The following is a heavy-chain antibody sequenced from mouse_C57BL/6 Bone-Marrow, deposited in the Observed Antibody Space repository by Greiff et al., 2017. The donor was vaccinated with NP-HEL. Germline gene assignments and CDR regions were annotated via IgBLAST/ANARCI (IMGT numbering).Heavy chain of an antibody. V-gene: IGHV14-4*01. J-gene: IGHJ1*01. CDR2: IDPENGDT. D-gene: IGHD2-1*01. CDR1: GFNIKDDY. CDR3: TTFYYGNYEWYFDV. Sequence: VQLQQSGAELVRPGASVKLSCTASGFNIKDDYMHWVKQRPEQGLEWIGWIDPENGDTEYASKFQGKATITADTSSNTAYLQLSSLTSEDTAVYYCTTFYYGNYEWYFDVWGAGTTVTVSS.